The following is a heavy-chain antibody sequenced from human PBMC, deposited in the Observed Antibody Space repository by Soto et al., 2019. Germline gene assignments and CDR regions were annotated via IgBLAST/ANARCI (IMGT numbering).Heavy chain of an antibody. CDR2: ISDDGVSK. CDR1: GFTFSNYG. V-gene: IGHV3-30*03. Sequence: GGSLRLSCAASGFTFSNYGMHWVRQAPGKGLEWVAVISDDGVSKYYADSVEGRFTISRDNSESAVFLQMNSLRPDDTALYFCARAYYFGSGTSYTLYYWGQGT. D-gene: IGHD3-10*01. J-gene: IGHJ4*02. CDR3: ARAYYFGSGTSYTLYY.